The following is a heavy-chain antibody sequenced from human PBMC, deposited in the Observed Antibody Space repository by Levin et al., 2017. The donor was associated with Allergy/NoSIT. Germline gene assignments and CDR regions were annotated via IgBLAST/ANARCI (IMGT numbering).Heavy chain of an antibody. CDR3: AKVGRPGGDYWYFDL. CDR2: ISGGGTST. CDR1: GFTFSSYG. J-gene: IGHJ2*01. D-gene: IGHD2-21*01. V-gene: IGHV3-23*01. Sequence: TGGSLRLSCADAGFTFSSYGMSWVRQAPGKGLEWVSAISGGGTSTYYADSVKGRFTISRDNSKNTLYLQMSSLRAEDTAIYYCAKVGRPGGDYWYFDLWGRGTLVTVSS.